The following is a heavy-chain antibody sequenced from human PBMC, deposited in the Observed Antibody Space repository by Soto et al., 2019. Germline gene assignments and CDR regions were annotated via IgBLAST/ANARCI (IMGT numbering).Heavy chain of an antibody. Sequence: EVQLLESGGGLVQPGGSLRLSCAASGFTFSSYAMSWVRQAPGKGLEWVSAISGSGGSKYYADSVKGRFTISRDNSKNTLYLQMNSLRAEDTAVYYCAKGWGYYGILTGYSRDWGQGTLVTVSS. CDR1: GFTFSSYA. V-gene: IGHV3-23*01. CDR3: AKGWGYYGILTGYSRD. CDR2: ISGSGGSK. J-gene: IGHJ4*02. D-gene: IGHD3-9*01.